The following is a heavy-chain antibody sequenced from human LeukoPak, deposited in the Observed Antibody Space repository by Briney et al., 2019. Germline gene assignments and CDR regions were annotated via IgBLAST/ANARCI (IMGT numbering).Heavy chain of an antibody. D-gene: IGHD3-22*01. CDR1: GGSISSYY. CDR2: IYYSGST. Sequence: SETLSLTCTVSGGSISSYYWSWIRQPPGKGLEWIGYIYYSGSTNYNPSLKSRVTISVDTSKNQFSLKLSSVTAADTAVYYCATHFTYYYDSSGYRYFDYWGQGTLVTVSS. J-gene: IGHJ4*02. CDR3: ATHFTYYYDSSGYRYFDY. V-gene: IGHV4-59*01.